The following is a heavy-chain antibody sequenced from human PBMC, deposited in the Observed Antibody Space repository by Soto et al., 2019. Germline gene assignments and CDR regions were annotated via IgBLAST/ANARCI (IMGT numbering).Heavy chain of an antibody. CDR3: ARVWGSYKAPSGGAGFDP. CDR2: ISTYSGDP. J-gene: IGHJ5*02. V-gene: IGHV1-18*04. D-gene: IGHD3-16*01. CDR1: GYSFTSNA. Sequence: ASVKVSCKTSGYSFTSNAITWVRQAPGQGLEWMGWISTYSGDPNYAQKFQGRVTMTTDTSTNTAYMELRNLRSDDTAVYYCARVWGSYKAPSGGAGFDPWGQGTLVTVSS.